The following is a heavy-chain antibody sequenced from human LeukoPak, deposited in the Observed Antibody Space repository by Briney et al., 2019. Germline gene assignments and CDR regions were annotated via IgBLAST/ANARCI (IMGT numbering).Heavy chain of an antibody. CDR2: IREDGGKQ. CDR1: GFTFNRHW. V-gene: IGHV3-7*01. CDR3: AKDIPGGGDDY. J-gene: IGHJ4*02. D-gene: IGHD2-21*02. Sequence: HPGGSLRLSCAASGFTFNRHWMHWVRQAPGKGLEWVANIREDGGKQNYVDSVKGRFTISRDNAKSSVYLQLNSLRADDTAIYYCAKDIPGGGDDYWGQGTLVTVSS.